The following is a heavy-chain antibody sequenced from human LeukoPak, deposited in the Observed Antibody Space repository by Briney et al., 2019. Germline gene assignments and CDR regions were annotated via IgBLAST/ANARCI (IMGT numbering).Heavy chain of an antibody. V-gene: IGHV3-9*01. CDR3: AKDGSSSWYGVDNWFDP. CDR2: ISWNSGSI. J-gene: IGHJ5*02. D-gene: IGHD6-13*01. Sequence: PGGSLRLSCAMSGFTFSDTWMSWVRQAPGKGLEWVSGISWNSGSIGYADSVKGRFTISRDNAKNSLYLQMNSLRAEDTALYYCAKDGSSSWYGVDNWFDPWGQGTLVTVSS. CDR1: GFTFSDTW.